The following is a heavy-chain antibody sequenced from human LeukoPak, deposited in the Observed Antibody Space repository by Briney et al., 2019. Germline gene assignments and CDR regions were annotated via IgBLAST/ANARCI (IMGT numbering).Heavy chain of an antibody. V-gene: IGHV3-21*01. D-gene: IGHD2-2*02. Sequence: GGSLRLSCAASGFTFSSYSMNWVRRAPGKGLEWVASITSSSSYIYYADSVKGRFTISRDNAKNSLYLQMNSLRAEDTAVYYCAGDPGYCSSTNCHIDYWGQGTLVTVSS. CDR2: ITSSSSYI. J-gene: IGHJ4*02. CDR1: GFTFSSYS. CDR3: AGDPGYCSSTNCHIDY.